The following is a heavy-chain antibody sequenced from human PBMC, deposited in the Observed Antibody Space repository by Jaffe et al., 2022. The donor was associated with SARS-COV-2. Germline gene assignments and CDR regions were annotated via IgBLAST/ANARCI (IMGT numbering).Heavy chain of an antibody. CDR3: AKDVTRFGGHNIDY. J-gene: IGHJ4*02. Sequence: QVQLVESGGGVVQPGRSLRLSCAASGFTFSSYGMHWVRQAPGKGLEWVAVISYDGSNKYYADSVKGRFTISRDNSKNTLYLQMNSLRAEDTAVYYCAKDVTRFGGHNIDYWGQGTLVTVSS. CDR1: GFTFSSYG. D-gene: IGHD3-10*02. V-gene: IGHV3-30*18. CDR2: ISYDGSNK.